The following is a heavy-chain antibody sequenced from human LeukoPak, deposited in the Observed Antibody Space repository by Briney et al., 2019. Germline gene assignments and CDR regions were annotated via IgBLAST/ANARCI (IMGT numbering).Heavy chain of an antibody. J-gene: IGHJ4*02. V-gene: IGHV5-51*01. CDR1: GYSFTSYW. D-gene: IGHD3-10*01. CDR2: IYPGDSDT. CDR3: GRRRGSGSYYMDPYFDY. Sequence: GEFLKISCKGSGYSFTSYWIGWVRQMSGKGLEWMGSIYPGDSDTRYSPSFQGQVTISADKSLSTVYLQWSSLKASDTAMYYCGRRRGSGSYYMDPYFDYWGQGTLVTVSS.